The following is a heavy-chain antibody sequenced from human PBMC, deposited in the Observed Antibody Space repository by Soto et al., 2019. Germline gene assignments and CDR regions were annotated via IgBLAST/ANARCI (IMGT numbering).Heavy chain of an antibody. CDR3: ARLGDPPMDV. CDR2: IDPSDSYP. V-gene: IGHV5-10-1*01. J-gene: IGHJ6*02. CDR1: GYSFTSQL. Sequence: GESLKISCKGSGYSFTSQLVSWVRQMPGKGLEWMGRIDPSDSYPNYSPSFQGHVTISADKSISTAYLQWSSLKASDTAMYYCARLGDPPMDVWGQGTTVTVSS.